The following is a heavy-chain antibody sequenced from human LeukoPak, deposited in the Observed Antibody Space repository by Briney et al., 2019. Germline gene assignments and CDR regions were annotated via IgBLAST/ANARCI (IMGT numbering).Heavy chain of an antibody. CDR1: GFTFTSSA. CDR3: AARPRFGVVIIRPFDY. V-gene: IGHV1-58*01. D-gene: IGHD3-3*01. Sequence: ASVKVSCKASGFTFTSSAVQWLRQARGQRLEWIGWIVVGSGDTNYAQTFQERVTITRDMSTSTVYMELSSLRSEDTAVYYCAARPRFGVVIIRPFDYWGQGTLVTVSS. J-gene: IGHJ4*02. CDR2: IVVGSGDT.